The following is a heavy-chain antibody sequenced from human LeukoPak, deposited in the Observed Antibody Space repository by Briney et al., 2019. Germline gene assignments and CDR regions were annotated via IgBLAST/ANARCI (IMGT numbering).Heavy chain of an antibody. Sequence: PSETLSLTCAVYSESFSTYYWNWIRQPPGKGLEWIGEINHSGSTTYNPSLKSRVTISVDTSKNQFSLKLTSVTAADTAVFYCARVRRDGYNQFDYWGQGTLVTVSS. CDR3: ARVRRDGYNQFDY. CDR1: SESFSTYY. D-gene: IGHD5-24*01. V-gene: IGHV4-34*01. CDR2: INHSGST. J-gene: IGHJ4*02.